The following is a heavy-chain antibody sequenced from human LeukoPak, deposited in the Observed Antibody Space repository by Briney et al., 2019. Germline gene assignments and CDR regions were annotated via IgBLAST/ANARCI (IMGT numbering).Heavy chain of an antibody. CDR1: GYTFTSYY. CDR3: ARVSSSGWYWGGDYYGKDV. V-gene: IGHV1-46*01. CDR2: INPSGGST. J-gene: IGHJ6*02. D-gene: IGHD6-19*01. Sequence: ASVKVSCKASGYTFTSYYMHWVRQAPGQGLEWMGIINPSGGSTSYAQKFQGRVTMTRDTSTSTVYMELSSLRSEDMAVYYCARVSSSGWYWGGDYYGKDVWGQGTTVTLSS.